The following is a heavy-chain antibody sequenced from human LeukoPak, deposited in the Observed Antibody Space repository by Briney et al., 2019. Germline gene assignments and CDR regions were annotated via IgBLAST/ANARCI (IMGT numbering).Heavy chain of an antibody. V-gene: IGHV3-21*01. D-gene: IGHD3-22*01. CDR3: ARHGYYYDSSGNWFDP. CDR1: GFTFSSYS. J-gene: IGHJ5*02. Sequence: GSLRLSCAASGFTFSSYSMNWVRQAPGKGLEWVSSISSSSSYIYYADSVKGRFTISRDNAKNSLYLQMNSLRAEDTAVYYCARHGYYYDSSGNWFDPWGQGTLVTVSS. CDR2: ISSSSSYI.